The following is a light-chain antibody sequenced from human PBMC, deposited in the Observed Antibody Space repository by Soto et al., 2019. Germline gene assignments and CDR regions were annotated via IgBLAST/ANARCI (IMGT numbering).Light chain of an antibody. CDR1: ALSKQY. J-gene: IGLJ1*01. V-gene: IGLV3-25*03. Sequence: ELAQPPSVSVSPGQTARNTCFGDALSKQYVSWYQQRPGQAAVLVIYKDTERPSGIPERFSGSTSGTTVTLTIGGVQAEDEADYFCQSADNSGSNYVFGTGTKVTVL. CDR2: KDT. CDR3: QSADNSGSNYV.